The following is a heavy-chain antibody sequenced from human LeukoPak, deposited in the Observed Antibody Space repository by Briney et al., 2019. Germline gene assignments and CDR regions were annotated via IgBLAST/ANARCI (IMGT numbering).Heavy chain of an antibody. CDR3: AKFRSDSRDAFDL. V-gene: IGHV3-23*01. CDR2: ISASGATT. CDR1: GFTFSSYS. D-gene: IGHD3-22*01. Sequence: GGSLRLSCAASGFTFSSYSMNWVRQAPGKGLEWVSAISASGATTYYTDSVKGRFTISRDNSKNTLYLQMNSLSAEDTAVYYCAKFRSDSRDAFDLWGQGTLVTVSS. J-gene: IGHJ3*01.